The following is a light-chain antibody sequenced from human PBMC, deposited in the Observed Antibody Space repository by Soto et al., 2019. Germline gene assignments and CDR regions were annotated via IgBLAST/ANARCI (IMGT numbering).Light chain of an antibody. CDR3: QQYGSSPPLT. J-gene: IGKJ5*01. Sequence: EIVLTQSPGTLSLSPGERATLSCRASQSVSSSYLAWYQQKPGQAPRLLIYGAYSRATGIPDRFSGSGSGTDFTLTISRLEPADFAVYYCQQYGSSPPLTVGQGTRLEI. V-gene: IGKV3-20*01. CDR1: QSVSSSY. CDR2: GAY.